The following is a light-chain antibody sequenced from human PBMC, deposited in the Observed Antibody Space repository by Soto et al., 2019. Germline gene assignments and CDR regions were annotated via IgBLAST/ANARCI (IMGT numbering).Light chain of an antibody. CDR2: GAS. J-gene: IGKJ1*01. V-gene: IGKV3-15*01. CDR1: QSVSSN. CDR3: QQSNNWPWT. Sequence: EIVMTQSPATLSVSPGERVTLSCRASQSVSSNLAWYQQKPGQAPRLFIYGASTRATGVPARFSGSRSGTEFTLTISSLQSEDFAVYYCQQSNNWPWTFGQGTKVEIK.